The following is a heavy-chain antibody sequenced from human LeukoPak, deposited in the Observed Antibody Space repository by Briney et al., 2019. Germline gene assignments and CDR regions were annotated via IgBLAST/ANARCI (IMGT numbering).Heavy chain of an antibody. CDR2: IYYSGGT. CDR1: GGSISSYY. V-gene: IGHV4-59*01. Sequence: SETLSLTCTVSGGSISSYYWSWIRQPPGKGLEWIGYIYYSGGTNYNPSLKSRVTISVDTSKNQFSLKLSSVTAADTAVYYCARDRPPNWNDAYYYGMDVWGQGTTVTVSS. J-gene: IGHJ6*02. CDR3: ARDRPPNWNDAYYYGMDV. D-gene: IGHD1-1*01.